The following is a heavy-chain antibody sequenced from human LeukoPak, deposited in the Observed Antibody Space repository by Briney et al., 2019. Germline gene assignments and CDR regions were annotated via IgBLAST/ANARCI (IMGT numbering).Heavy chain of an antibody. CDR2: ISSDGRST. CDR3: VKDGGGSYSTTYDN. Sequence: PGGTLRLSCAASGFAFSSYWMHWVRQAPGKGLVWVSCISSDGRSTYYADFVQGRFTISRDNAKNTLYLQMNSLRVEDTAMNHCVKDGGGSYSTTYDNWGHGNLVTVSS. D-gene: IGHD3-10*01. J-gene: IGHJ4*01. V-gene: IGHV3-74*01. CDR1: GFAFSSYW.